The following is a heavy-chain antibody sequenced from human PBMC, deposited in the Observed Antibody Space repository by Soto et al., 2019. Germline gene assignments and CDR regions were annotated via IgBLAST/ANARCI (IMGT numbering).Heavy chain of an antibody. Sequence: QVQLQESGPGLVKPSQTLSLTCIVSGGSISSNDFYWSWIRQHPGKRLEWIGYIYYSGNTYYNPSLKSRVTILVDTSKNQFSLKVSSVTAADTAVYYCARLSCSWKSWFDPWGQGTLVTVSS. CDR2: IYYSGNT. CDR1: GGSISSNDFY. D-gene: IGHD6-13*01. J-gene: IGHJ5*02. V-gene: IGHV4-31*03. CDR3: ARLSCSWKSWFDP.